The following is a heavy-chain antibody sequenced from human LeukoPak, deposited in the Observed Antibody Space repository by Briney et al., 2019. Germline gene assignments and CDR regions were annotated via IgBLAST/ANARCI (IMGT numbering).Heavy chain of an antibody. Sequence: GGSLRLSCAASGFSISGYAMSWVRQAPGKGLEWVSGINSNGNTYNADSVKGRLTISRDNSKNTLYLQMNSLRVEDTAVYYCAKDQVGWTSSRFDPWGQGTVVTVSS. CDR3: AKDQVGWTSSRFDP. D-gene: IGHD6-6*01. CDR2: INSNGNT. CDR1: GFSISGYA. J-gene: IGHJ5*02. V-gene: IGHV3-23*01.